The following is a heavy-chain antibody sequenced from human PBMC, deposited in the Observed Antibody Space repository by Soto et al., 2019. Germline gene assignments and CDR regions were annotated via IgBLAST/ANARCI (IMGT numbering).Heavy chain of an antibody. V-gene: IGHV1-18*01. CDR1: GYTFTSYG. D-gene: IGHD5-18*01. CDR3: ARGKYSYGFYYYYGMDV. J-gene: IGHJ6*02. CDR2: ISAYNGNT. Sequence: ASVKVSCKASGYTFTSYGISWVRQAPGQGLEWMGWISAYNGNTNYAQKLQGRVTMTTDTSTSTAHMELRSLRSDDTAVYYCARGKYSYGFYYYYGMDVWGQGTTVTVSS.